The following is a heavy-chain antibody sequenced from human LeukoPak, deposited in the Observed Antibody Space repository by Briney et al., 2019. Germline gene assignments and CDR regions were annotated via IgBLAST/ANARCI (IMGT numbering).Heavy chain of an antibody. CDR3: ATLLDYYDSSGHYYFDY. D-gene: IGHD3-22*01. V-gene: IGHV4-39*07. CDR2: IYYSGNT. CDR1: GGSISSSSYY. Sequence: SETLSLTCTVSGGSISSSSYYWVWIRQPPGKGLEWIGTIYYSGNTYYNTSLKSRVTISVDTSKNQFSLKLRSVTAADTAVYYCATLLDYYDSSGHYYFDYWGQGTLVTVSS. J-gene: IGHJ4*02.